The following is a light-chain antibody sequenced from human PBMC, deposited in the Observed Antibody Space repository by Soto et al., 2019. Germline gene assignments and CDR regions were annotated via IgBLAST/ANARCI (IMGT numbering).Light chain of an antibody. CDR3: QQYGSSPIT. V-gene: IGKV1-5*03. CDR2: KAS. CDR1: QSISSW. J-gene: IGKJ5*01. Sequence: DVQMTQSPSTLSASVGDRVAITCRASQSISSWLAWYQQKPGKAPKLLIYKASTLESGVPSNFSGSGSGTDFTLTISRLEPEDFAVYYCQQYGSSPITFGQGTRLEIK.